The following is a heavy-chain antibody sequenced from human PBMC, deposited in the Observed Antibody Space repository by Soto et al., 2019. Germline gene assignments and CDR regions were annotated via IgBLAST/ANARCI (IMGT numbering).Heavy chain of an antibody. CDR1: GDSVSSNSAG. CDR2: TYYRSKWYY. Sequence: SQTLSLTCAITGDSVSSNSAGWSWVRQSPSRGLEWLGRTYYRSKWYYEYAVSVRGRITINPDTSKNQFSLGLTSVTAADTAVYYCVRALRHTAMVYPWFDPWGQGTLVTVSS. J-gene: IGHJ5*02. V-gene: IGHV6-1*01. D-gene: IGHD5-18*01. CDR3: VRALRHTAMVYPWFDP.